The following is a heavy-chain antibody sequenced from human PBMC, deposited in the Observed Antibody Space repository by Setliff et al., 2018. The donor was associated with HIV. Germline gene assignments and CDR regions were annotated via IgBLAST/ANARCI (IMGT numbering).Heavy chain of an antibody. V-gene: IGHV1-18*01. Sequence: GASVKVSCKTSGYMVIAYGITWVRQAPGQGLEWMGWISTYNCNTNYAQKFQGRVTMTTVTSTSTAYMELMSLRSDDTAVYYCARLSIPAYYYMDVWGKGTTVTVSS. CDR2: ISTYNCNT. CDR1: GYMVIAYG. D-gene: IGHD2-21*01. CDR3: ARLSIPAYYYMDV. J-gene: IGHJ6*03.